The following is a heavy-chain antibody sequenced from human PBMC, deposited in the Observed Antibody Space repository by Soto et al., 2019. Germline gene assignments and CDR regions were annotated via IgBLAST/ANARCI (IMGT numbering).Heavy chain of an antibody. CDR2: IYYSGST. CDR1: GGSISSSSYY. J-gene: IGHJ4*02. CDR3: ARKSTDLGELSL. Sequence: SETLSLTCTVSGGSISSSSYYWGWIRQPPGKGLEWIGSIYYSGSTYYNPSLKSRVTISVDTSKNQFSLKLSSVTAADTAVYYCARKSTDLGELSLWGQGTLVTVSS. V-gene: IGHV4-39*01. D-gene: IGHD3-16*02.